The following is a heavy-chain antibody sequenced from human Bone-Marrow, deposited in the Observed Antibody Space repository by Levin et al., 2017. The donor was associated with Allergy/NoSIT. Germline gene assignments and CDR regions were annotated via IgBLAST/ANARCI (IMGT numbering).Heavy chain of an antibody. V-gene: IGHV3-30*04. CDR2: ISYDGSNK. Sequence: PGGSLRLSCAASGFTFSSYAMHWVRQAPGKGLEWVAVISYDGSNKYYADSVKGRFTISRDNSKNTLYLQMNSLRAEDTAVYYCARDLSYQLPNNWFDPWGQGTLVTVSS. D-gene: IGHD2-2*01. CDR1: GFTFSSYA. CDR3: ARDLSYQLPNNWFDP. J-gene: IGHJ5*02.